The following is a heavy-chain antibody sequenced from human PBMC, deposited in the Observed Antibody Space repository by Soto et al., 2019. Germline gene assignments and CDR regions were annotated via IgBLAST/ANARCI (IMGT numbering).Heavy chain of an antibody. J-gene: IGHJ5*02. D-gene: IGHD4-17*01. V-gene: IGHV4-4*07. Sequence: QVQLQESGPGLVKPSETLSLTCTVSGDSVSKYYWNWIRQPAVKGLEWIGRIHSTRSPNYNPSLKSRVTMSVDTSKNQFSLKLNLTSVTAADTAVYYCARSPAYGDYANLDTWGQGTLVTVSS. CDR3: ARSPAYGDYANLDT. CDR2: IHSTRSP. CDR1: GDSVSKYY.